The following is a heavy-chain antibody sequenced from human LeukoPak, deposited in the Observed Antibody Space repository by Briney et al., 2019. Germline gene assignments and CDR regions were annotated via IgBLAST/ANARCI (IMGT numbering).Heavy chain of an antibody. CDR3: ARERGLRNDAFDI. CDR2: ISSSSSTI. J-gene: IGHJ3*02. Sequence: PGGSLRLSCAASGFTFSSYGMPWVRQAPGKGLEWVSYISSSSSTIYYADSVKGRFTISRDNAKNSLYLQMNSLRDEDTAVYYCARERGLRNDAFDIWGQGTMVTVSS. CDR1: GFTFSSYG. V-gene: IGHV3-48*02. D-gene: IGHD1-14*01.